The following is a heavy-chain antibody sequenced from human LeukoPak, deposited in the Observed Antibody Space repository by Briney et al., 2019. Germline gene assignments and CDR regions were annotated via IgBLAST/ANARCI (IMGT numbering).Heavy chain of an antibody. CDR1: GYTFTDNY. Sequence: ATVKVSCKASGYTFTDNYIHWLRQAPGQGLEWMGWLNPSSGATNYAQKFQGRVTLTRVTSISTAYMELRRLKSDDTAVYFCAGDTTGEARTNYFDYWGQGTLSPSPQ. CDR2: LNPSSGAT. D-gene: IGHD1-1*01. CDR3: AGDTTGEARTNYFDY. J-gene: IGHJ4*02. V-gene: IGHV1-2*02.